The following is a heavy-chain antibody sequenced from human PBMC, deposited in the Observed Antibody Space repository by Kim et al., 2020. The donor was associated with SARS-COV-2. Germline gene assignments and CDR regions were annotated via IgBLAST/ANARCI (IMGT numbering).Heavy chain of an antibody. CDR2: GVTT. J-gene: IGHJ4*02. V-gene: IGHV3-15*01. D-gene: IGHD3-22*01. CDR3: TTEDSSAH. Sequence: GVTTDYAAPVKGRFTISRDDSKNTPYLQMNSLKTEDTAVYYCTTEDSSAHWGQGTLVTVSS.